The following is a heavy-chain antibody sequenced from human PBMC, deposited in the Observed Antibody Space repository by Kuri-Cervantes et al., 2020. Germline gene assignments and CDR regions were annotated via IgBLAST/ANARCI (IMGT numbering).Heavy chain of an antibody. V-gene: IGHV3-13*01. CDR2: IGTAGDT. D-gene: IGHD3-3*01. CDR1: GFTFSSYD. J-gene: IGHJ6*03. CDR3: ARDYLEVFGVVINYYYHYYMDV. Sequence: GESLKISCAASGFTFSSYDMHWVRQATGKGLEWVSAIGTAGDTYYPGSVKGRFTISRENAKNSLYLQMNSLRAGDTAVYYCARDYLEVFGVVINYYYHYYMDVWGKGTTVTVSS.